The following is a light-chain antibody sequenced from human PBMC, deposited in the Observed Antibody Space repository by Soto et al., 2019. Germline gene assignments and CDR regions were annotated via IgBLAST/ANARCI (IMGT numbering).Light chain of an antibody. CDR3: QQYNNWRQT. J-gene: IGKJ1*01. V-gene: IGKV3-15*01. CDR1: QSVSGY. CDR2: GAS. Sequence: EVVVTQSRGGVSLYKGERATLSCRASQSVSGYLVWYQQKPGQAPRLRLYGASARATGVPARFSGSGSGTQFTLTISSLQSEDCAVYYCQQYNNWRQTFCQGT.